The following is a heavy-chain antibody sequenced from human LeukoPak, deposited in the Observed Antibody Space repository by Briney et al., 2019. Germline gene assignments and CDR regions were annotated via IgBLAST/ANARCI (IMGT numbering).Heavy chain of an antibody. D-gene: IGHD2/OR15-2a*01. Sequence: GGSLRLSCTASGFSFSGHWMHWARQLPGKGLVWVSRISPTGSTTSYADSVKGRFTVSRDNAKNTLYLQVNNLRAEDMAVYYCARGPNSNWSGLDFWGQGTLLTVSS. J-gene: IGHJ4*02. CDR2: ISPTGSTT. V-gene: IGHV3-74*01. CDR1: GFSFSGHW. CDR3: ARGPNSNWSGLDF.